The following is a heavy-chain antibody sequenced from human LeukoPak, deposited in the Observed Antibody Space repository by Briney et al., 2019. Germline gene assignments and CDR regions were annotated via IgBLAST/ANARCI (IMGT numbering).Heavy chain of an antibody. CDR1: GFVFSDYW. CDR2: IKKDGSEK. J-gene: IGHJ5*02. Sequence: GGSLRLSCAASGFVFSDYWMKWVRQVPGKGLEWVANIKKDGSEKYYVDSVRGRFTISRDNAKNSLHLQMNSLRVEDTAVYYCARARRFYGSGSPGGLDPWGQGTLVTVSS. CDR3: ARARRFYGSGSPGGLDP. D-gene: IGHD3-10*01. V-gene: IGHV3-7*01.